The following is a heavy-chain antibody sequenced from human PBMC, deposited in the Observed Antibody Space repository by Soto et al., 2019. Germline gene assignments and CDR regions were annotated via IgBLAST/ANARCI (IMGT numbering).Heavy chain of an antibody. CDR2: MNPTTGST. V-gene: IGHV1-8*01. Sequence: QVQLVQSGAEVKKPGASVKVACKASGYTFTSHDIKWVRQATGQGLEWMGWMNPTTGSTGFAQKFQGRVTMISNTSISAVYLELSRLTSEDTAVYYCARGRLVAGTVDSWGQGTLVTVSS. CDR1: GYTFTSHD. J-gene: IGHJ4*02. D-gene: IGHD1-7*01. CDR3: ARGRLVAGTVDS.